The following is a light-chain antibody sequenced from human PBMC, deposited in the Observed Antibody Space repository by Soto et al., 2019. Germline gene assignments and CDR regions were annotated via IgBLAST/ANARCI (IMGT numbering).Light chain of an antibody. Sequence: IRVTQSPGTLSLSPGERATLSCRASQSVSSTYLAWYQQKPGQAPRLLIYGASKRATGIPDRFSGSGSGTDFTLTISRLEPEDFAVYYCQQYETSPRTFGQGTKVDI. CDR3: QQYETSPRT. J-gene: IGKJ1*01. V-gene: IGKV3-20*01. CDR2: GAS. CDR1: QSVSSTY.